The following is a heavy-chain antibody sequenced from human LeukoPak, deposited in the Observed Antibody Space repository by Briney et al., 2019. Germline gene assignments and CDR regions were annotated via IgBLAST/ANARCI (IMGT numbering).Heavy chain of an antibody. CDR2: ISYDGSNK. D-gene: IGHD6-19*01. CDR3: ARDIIAVAGTGYFDY. Sequence: GRSLRLSCAASGFTFSSYAMHWVRQAPGKGLEWVAVISYDGSNKYYADSVKVRFTISRDNSKNTLYLQMNSLRAEDTAVYYCARDIIAVAGTGYFDYWGQGTLVTVSS. CDR1: GFTFSSYA. J-gene: IGHJ4*02. V-gene: IGHV3-30*04.